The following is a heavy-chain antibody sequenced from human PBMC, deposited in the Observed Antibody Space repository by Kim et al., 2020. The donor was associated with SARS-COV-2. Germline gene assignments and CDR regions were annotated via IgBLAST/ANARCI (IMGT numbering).Heavy chain of an antibody. D-gene: IGHD3-9*01. Sequence: GGSLGLSCAASGFIVDSKYMAWVRQAPGKGLEWVSLIYSGGTTDYTDSVKGRFSIDRDISRNTVYLQMSGLRVEDTAVYFCASNPGHFDWSFDYWGQGTLVTVSS. V-gene: IGHV3-53*01. J-gene: IGHJ4*02. CDR1: GFIVDSKY. CDR2: IYSGGTT. CDR3: ASNPGHFDWSFDY.